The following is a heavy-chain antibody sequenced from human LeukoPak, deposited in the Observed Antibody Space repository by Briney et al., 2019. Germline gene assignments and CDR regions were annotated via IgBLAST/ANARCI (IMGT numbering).Heavy chain of an antibody. V-gene: IGHV3-7*03. D-gene: IGHD2-2*01. Sequence: QPGGSLRLSCAASGFTFNDYWMTWVRQAPGKGLEWVAHIKQDGSEKYYVDSLKGRFTISRDNAKNSLFLQMNSLRAEDTAVYYCVRDCSSASLSSGCYYAMDVWGKGTTVTVSS. J-gene: IGHJ6*04. CDR2: IKQDGSEK. CDR3: VRDCSSASLSSGCYYAMDV. CDR1: GFTFNDYW.